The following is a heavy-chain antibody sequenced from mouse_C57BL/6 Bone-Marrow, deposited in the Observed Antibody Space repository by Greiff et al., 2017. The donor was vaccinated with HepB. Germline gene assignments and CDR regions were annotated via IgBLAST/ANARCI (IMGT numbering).Heavy chain of an antibody. Sequence: QVQLQQSGAELARPGASVKMSCKASGYTFTSYTMHWVKQRPGQGLEWIGYINPSSGYTKYNQKFKDKATLTADKSSSTAYMQLSSLTSEDSAVYYCARVGLRAWFAYWGQGTLVTVSA. CDR1: GYTFTSYT. CDR3: ARVGLRAWFAY. J-gene: IGHJ3*01. D-gene: IGHD2-4*01. CDR2: INPSSGYT. V-gene: IGHV1-4*01.